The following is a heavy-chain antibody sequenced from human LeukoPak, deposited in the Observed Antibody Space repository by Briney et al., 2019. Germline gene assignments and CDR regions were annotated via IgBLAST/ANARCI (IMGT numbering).Heavy chain of an antibody. CDR1: GFTFDDYT. J-gene: IGHJ4*02. CDR2: ISWDGGST. Sequence: GGSLRLSCAASGFTFDDYTMHWVRQAPGKGLEWVSLISWDGGSTYYADSVKGRFTISRDNSKNTLYLQMNSLRAEDTAVYYCARDRTTVTTVPDYWGQGTLVTVSS. D-gene: IGHD4-17*01. V-gene: IGHV3-43*01. CDR3: ARDRTTVTTVPDY.